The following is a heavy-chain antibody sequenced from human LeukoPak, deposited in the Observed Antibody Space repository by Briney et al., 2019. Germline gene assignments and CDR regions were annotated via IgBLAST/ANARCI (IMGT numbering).Heavy chain of an antibody. V-gene: IGHV4-4*07. CDR2: IYTSGST. CDR3: ARDRQPGIAVAGIDYFDY. Sequence: SETLSLTCTVSGGSISSYYWSWIRQPAGKGLEWIGRIYTSGSTNYNPSLKSRVTMSVDTSKNQFSLKLSSVTAADTAAYYCARDRQPGIAVAGIDYFDYWGQGTLVTVSS. CDR1: GGSISSYY. J-gene: IGHJ4*02. D-gene: IGHD6-19*01.